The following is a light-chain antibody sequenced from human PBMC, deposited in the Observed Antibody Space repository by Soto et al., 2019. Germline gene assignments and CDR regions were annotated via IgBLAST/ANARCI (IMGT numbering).Light chain of an antibody. CDR2: DAS. J-gene: IGKJ4*01. Sequence: EIVMTQSPATLSVSPGERATLSCRASQSVNSNLAWYRQKPGQAPTLLISDASTRATGVPARFSGSGSGTEVSLTISSLQSEDAGISYYQQYHLGPPLTFGGGTKVEIK. CDR1: QSVNSN. V-gene: IGKV3-15*01. CDR3: QQYHLGPPLT.